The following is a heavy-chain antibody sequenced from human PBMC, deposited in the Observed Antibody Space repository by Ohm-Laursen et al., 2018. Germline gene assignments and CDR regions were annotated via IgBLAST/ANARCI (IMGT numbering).Heavy chain of an antibody. Sequence: SLRLSCTASGFTFDDYAMHWVRQAPGKGLEWVSGISWNSGSIGYADSVKGRFTISRDNAKNSLYLQMNSLRPEDAALYYCSKANSIAALHFDSWGQGTLVTVSS. J-gene: IGHJ4*02. CDR1: GFTFDDYA. D-gene: IGHD6-6*01. V-gene: IGHV3-9*01. CDR3: SKANSIAALHFDS. CDR2: ISWNSGSI.